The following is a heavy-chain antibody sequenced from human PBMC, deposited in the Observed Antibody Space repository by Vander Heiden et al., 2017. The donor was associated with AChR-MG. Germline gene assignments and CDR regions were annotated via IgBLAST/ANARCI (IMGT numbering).Heavy chain of an antibody. D-gene: IGHD1-26*01. J-gene: IGHJ5*02. CDR2: INPGGGST. V-gene: IGHV1-46*03. Sequence: QVQLVQSETEVRKPGASVTISCKASGYTVTNYYIHWVRQAPGQGLDWMGIINPGGGSTTYAQKFQGRVTITRDTSASTVYMELGGLKSEDTAVYYCARGPSYSGNYLWFVPWGQGTLVTVSS. CDR1: GYTVTNYY. CDR3: ARGPSYSGNYLWFVP.